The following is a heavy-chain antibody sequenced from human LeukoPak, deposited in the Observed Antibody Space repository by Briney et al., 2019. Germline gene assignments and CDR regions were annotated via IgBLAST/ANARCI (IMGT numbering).Heavy chain of an antibody. CDR3: ARSWGGFGL. CDR2: ISGDGSST. D-gene: IGHD3-16*01. V-gene: IGHV3-74*01. Sequence: PAGSLRLSCTASGFTFSTYWMHWVRQAPGKGLVWVSRISGDGSSTYYADSVKGRFTISRDNAKNTVYLQMNSLRAEDTAMYYCARSWGGFGLWGQGTVVTVSS. CDR1: GFTFSTYW. J-gene: IGHJ3*01.